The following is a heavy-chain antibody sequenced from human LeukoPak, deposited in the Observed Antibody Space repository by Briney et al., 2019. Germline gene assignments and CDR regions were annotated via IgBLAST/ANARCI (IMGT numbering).Heavy chain of an antibody. Sequence: SCKASGGTFSSYAMHWVRQAPGKGLEWVAVISYDGSNKYYADSVKGRFTISRDNSKNTLYLQMNSLRVEDTAVYYCARDTAAGPFDYWGQGTLVTVSS. J-gene: IGHJ4*02. CDR1: GGTFSSYA. CDR2: ISYDGSNK. CDR3: ARDTAAGPFDY. D-gene: IGHD6-13*01. V-gene: IGHV3-30-3*01.